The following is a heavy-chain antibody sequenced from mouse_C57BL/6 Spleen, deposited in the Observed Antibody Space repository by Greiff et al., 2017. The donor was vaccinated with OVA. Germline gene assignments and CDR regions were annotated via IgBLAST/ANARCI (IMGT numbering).Heavy chain of an antibody. Sequence: VQLQQSGAELVRPGASVTLSCTASGYTFTDYEMHWVKQTPVHGLDWIGAIAPATGGTAYNQKFKGKAILTADKSSSTAYMELRSLTSEDSAVYYCTRSGSCADWGQGTLGTVSA. CDR3: TRSGSCAD. J-gene: IGHJ3*01. V-gene: IGHV1-15*01. CDR1: GYTFTDYE. CDR2: IAPATGGT. D-gene: IGHD3-2*02.